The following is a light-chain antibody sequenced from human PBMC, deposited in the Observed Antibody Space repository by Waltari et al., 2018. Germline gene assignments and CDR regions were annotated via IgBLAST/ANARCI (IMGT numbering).Light chain of an antibody. CDR1: QSISTY. V-gene: IGKV1-39*01. CDR2: AAS. CDR3: QQSYTTPYT. Sequence: DIQMTQSPSSLSASVGDRVTISCRPSQSISTYLNWYQQKPGTAPKLLIYAASRLQSGVPSRLSGSGSGTDFTLTISSLQPEDFATYYCQQSYTTPYTFGQGTKLQIK. J-gene: IGKJ2*01.